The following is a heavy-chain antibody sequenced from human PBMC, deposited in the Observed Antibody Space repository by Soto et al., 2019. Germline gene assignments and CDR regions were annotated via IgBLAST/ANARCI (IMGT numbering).Heavy chain of an antibody. CDR2: IIPIFGTA. D-gene: IGHD3-9*01. CDR3: AAVGYYDILTGYSRGAFDI. V-gene: IGHV1-69*13. CDR1: GGTFSSYA. Sequence: SVKVSCKASGGTFSSYAISWVRQAPGQGLEWMGGIIPIFGTANYAQKFQGRVTITADESTSTAYMELSSLRSEDTAVYYCAAVGYYDILTGYSRGAFDIWGQGTMVTVSS. J-gene: IGHJ3*02.